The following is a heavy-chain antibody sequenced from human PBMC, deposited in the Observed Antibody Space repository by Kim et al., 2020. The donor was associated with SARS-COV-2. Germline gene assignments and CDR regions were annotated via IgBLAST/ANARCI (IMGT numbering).Heavy chain of an antibody. J-gene: IGHJ4*02. CDR3: AKALSSMSVVILVDPES. Sequence: GGSLRLSCVTSGFSVTTSGMHWIRQFPGKGLEWVACIASDGNYRAYGDSVKGRFTISRDTSKKTLYLQMRSLRPEDTALYYCAKALSSMSVVILVDPESWGQGPLSTVS. CDR1: GFSVTTSG. CDR2: IASDGNYR. V-gene: IGHV3-30*02. D-gene: IGHD2-2*01.